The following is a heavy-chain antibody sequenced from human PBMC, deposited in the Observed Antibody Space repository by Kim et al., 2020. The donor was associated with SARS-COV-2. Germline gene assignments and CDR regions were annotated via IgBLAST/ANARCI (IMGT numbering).Heavy chain of an antibody. CDR1: GFTVSSNY. J-gene: IGHJ6*02. CDR3: AVVKTAWYYGMDV. CDR2: IYSGVST. V-gene: IGHV3-66*01. Sequence: GGSLRLSCAASGFTVSSNYMSWVRQAPGKGLEWVSVIYSGVSTYYADSVKGRFTISRDNSKNTLYLQMNSLRAEDTAVYYCAVVKTAWYYGMDVWGQGTT.